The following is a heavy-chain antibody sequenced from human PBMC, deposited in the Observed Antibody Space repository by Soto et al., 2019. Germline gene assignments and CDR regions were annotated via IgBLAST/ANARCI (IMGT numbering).Heavy chain of an antibody. D-gene: IGHD3-3*01. J-gene: IGHJ4*02. Sequence: SVKVSCKASGFTFTSSAVQWVRQARGQRLEWIGWIVVGSGNTNYAQKFQERVTTTRDMSTSTAYMELSSLRSEDTAVYYCAADSFPAYYDFWSGYGYWGQGTLVTAPQ. CDR3: AADSFPAYYDFWSGYGY. V-gene: IGHV1-58*01. CDR1: GFTFTSSA. CDR2: IVVGSGNT.